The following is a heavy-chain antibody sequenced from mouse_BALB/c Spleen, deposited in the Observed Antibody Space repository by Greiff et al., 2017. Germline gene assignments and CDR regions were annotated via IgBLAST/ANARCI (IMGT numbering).Heavy chain of an antibody. CDR1: GFTFSSFG. J-gene: IGHJ3*01. CDR2: ISSGSSTI. D-gene: IGHD2-1*01. Sequence: EVMLVESGGGLVQPGGSRKLSCAASGFTFSSFGMHWVRQAPEKGLEWVAYISSGSSTIYYADTVKGRFTISRDNPKNTLFLQMTSLRSEDTAMYYCARDGNYGDWFAYWGQGTLVTVSA. CDR3: ARDGNYGDWFAY. V-gene: IGHV5-17*02.